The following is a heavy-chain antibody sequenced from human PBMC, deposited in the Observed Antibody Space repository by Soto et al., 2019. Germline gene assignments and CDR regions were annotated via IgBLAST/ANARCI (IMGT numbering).Heavy chain of an antibody. Sequence: QVQLVESGGGVVQPGRSLRLSCAASGFTFSSYGMHWVRQAPGKGLEWVAVISYDGSNKYYADSVKGRFTISRDNSKNMXYLQMNSLRAEDTAVYYCAKDLTYYYDSSGYFFQHWGQGTLVTVSS. CDR3: AKDLTYYYDSSGYFFQH. CDR2: ISYDGSNK. D-gene: IGHD3-22*01. V-gene: IGHV3-30*18. J-gene: IGHJ1*01. CDR1: GFTFSSYG.